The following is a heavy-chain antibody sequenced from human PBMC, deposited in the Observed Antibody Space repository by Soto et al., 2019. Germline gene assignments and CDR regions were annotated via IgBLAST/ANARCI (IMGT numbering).Heavy chain of an antibody. CDR3: ARDSSGYYYP. CDR2: IYSGGST. D-gene: IGHD3-22*01. CDR1: GFTVSSNY. Sequence: HPVGSLRLSCAASGFTVSSNYMSRVRQAPGKGLEWVSVIYSGGSTYYADSVKGRFTISRDNSKNTLYLQMNSLRAEDTAVYYCARDSSGYYYPWGQGTLVTVSS. J-gene: IGHJ5*02. V-gene: IGHV3-53*01.